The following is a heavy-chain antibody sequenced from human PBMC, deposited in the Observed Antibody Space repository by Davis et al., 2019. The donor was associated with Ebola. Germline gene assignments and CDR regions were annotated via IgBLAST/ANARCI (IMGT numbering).Heavy chain of an antibody. Sequence: SETLSLTCTVSGGSVSSGSYYWSWIRQPPGKGLEWIGYIYYSGSTNYNPSLKSRVTISIDTSKNQFSLKLSSVTAADTAVYYCARQRLLWFGELLYSFDAFDIWGQGTMVTVSS. CDR3: ARQRLLWFGELLYSFDAFDI. CDR2: IYYSGST. D-gene: IGHD3-10*01. V-gene: IGHV4-61*01. CDR1: GGSVSSGSYY. J-gene: IGHJ3*02.